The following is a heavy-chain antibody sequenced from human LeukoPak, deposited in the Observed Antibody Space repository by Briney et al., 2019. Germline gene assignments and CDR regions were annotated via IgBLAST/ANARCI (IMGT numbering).Heavy chain of an antibody. CDR2: ISGSGGST. CDR3: AAEVPAAITYGMDV. V-gene: IGHV3-23*01. CDR1: GFTFSSYA. D-gene: IGHD2-2*01. Sequence: GGSLRLSCAASGFTFSSYAMSWVRQAPGKGLEWVSAISGSGGSTYYADSVKGRFTVSRDNSKNTLYLQMNSLRAEDTAVYYCAAEVPAAITYGMDVWGQGTTVTVSS. J-gene: IGHJ6*02.